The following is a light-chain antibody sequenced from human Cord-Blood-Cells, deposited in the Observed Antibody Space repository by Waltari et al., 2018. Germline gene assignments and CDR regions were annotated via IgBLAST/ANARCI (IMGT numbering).Light chain of an antibody. V-gene: IGLV3-25*03. CDR1: ALPKQY. CDR3: QSADSSGTVV. CDR2: KDS. Sequence: SYELTQPPSVSVSPGQTARITCSGDALPKQYAYWYQQKPGQAPVLVIYKDSERPSGHPERFSGSSSGTTVTLTISGVQAEDEADYYCQSADSSGTVVFGGGTKLTVL. J-gene: IGLJ2*01.